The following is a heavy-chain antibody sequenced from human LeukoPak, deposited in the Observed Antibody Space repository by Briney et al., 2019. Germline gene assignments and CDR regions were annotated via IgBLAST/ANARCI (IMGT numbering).Heavy chain of an antibody. CDR1: GGSISSSNYY. CDR2: LHYSGFT. V-gene: IGHV4-39*01. Sequence: SEALSLTCTVSGGSISSSNYYWGWIRQPPGKGLEWIGSLHYSGFTYYNPSLKSRVTISVDTSKSQFSLKLSSVTAADTAVYYCARQRYYDTSGIGWFDPWGQGALVTVSS. D-gene: IGHD3-22*01. CDR3: ARQRYYDTSGIGWFDP. J-gene: IGHJ5*02.